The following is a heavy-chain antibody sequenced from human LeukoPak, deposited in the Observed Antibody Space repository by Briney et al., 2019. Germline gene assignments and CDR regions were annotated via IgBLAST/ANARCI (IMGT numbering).Heavy chain of an antibody. J-gene: IGHJ4*02. Sequence: PGGSLRLSCAASGFTVSSNYMSWVRQAPGKGLEWVSVIYSGGSTYYADSVKGRFTISRDNSKNTLYLQMNSLRAEDTAVYYCARVSAILTGIFDYWGQGTLVTVSS. CDR1: GFTVSSNY. CDR2: IYSGGST. CDR3: ARVSAILTGIFDY. D-gene: IGHD3-9*01. V-gene: IGHV3-53*01.